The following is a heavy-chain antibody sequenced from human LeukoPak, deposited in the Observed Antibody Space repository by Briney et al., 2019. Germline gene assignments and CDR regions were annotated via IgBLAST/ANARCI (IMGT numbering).Heavy chain of an antibody. J-gene: IGHJ4*02. CDR1: GFTFSIYG. D-gene: IGHD3-16*02. CDR3: AKRVSTFGGVLAPDFDY. CDR2: ISGSGGST. V-gene: IGHV3-23*01. Sequence: GGSLRLSCAASGFTFSIYGMSWVRQAPGKGREGVSIISGSGGSTYYADSVKGRFTISRDNSKNTLYLQMNSLRAEDTAIDHCAKRVSTFGGVLAPDFDYWGQGNLVTVSS.